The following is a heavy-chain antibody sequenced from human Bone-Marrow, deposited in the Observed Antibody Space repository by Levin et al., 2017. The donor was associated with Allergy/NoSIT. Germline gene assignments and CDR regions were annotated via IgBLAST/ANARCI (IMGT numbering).Heavy chain of an antibody. D-gene: IGHD3-10*01. V-gene: IGHV4-34*01. Sequence: SQTLSLTCAVYGGSFSGSYWSWIRQPPGKGLEWIGEINHSGSTNYNPSLKSRVTISVDTSKNQFSLKLSSVTAADTAVYYCARRSITIIRKAFDIWGQGTMVTVSS. CDR2: INHSGST. J-gene: IGHJ3*02. CDR3: ARRSITIIRKAFDI. CDR1: GGSFSGSY.